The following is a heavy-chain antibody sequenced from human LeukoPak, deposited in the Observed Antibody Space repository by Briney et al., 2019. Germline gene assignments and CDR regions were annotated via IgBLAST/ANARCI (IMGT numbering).Heavy chain of an antibody. CDR3: IAERVIEY. Sequence: GSLRLSCTASGLIFSDYVMIWVRQAPEKGLEWVGYIRTKANGGTTDYAASVKGRFTISRDDSENIAYLQMNSLKSEDTGVYYCIAERVIEYWGQGTLVTVSS. J-gene: IGHJ4*02. CDR2: IRTKANGGTT. CDR1: GLIFSDYV. V-gene: IGHV3-49*04. D-gene: IGHD4-11*01.